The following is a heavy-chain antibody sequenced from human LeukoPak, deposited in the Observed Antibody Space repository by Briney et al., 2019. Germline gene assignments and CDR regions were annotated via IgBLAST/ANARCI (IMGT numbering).Heavy chain of an antibody. Sequence: GGSLRLSCAASGFTFSSYAMSWVRQAPGKGLEWVSGISGSGGSTYYADSVKGRFTISRDNSKNTLYLQMNSLGAEDTAAYYCAKALYDSSGYYPFDYWGQGTLVTVSS. J-gene: IGHJ4*02. CDR2: ISGSGGST. D-gene: IGHD3-22*01. V-gene: IGHV3-23*01. CDR3: AKALYDSSGYYPFDY. CDR1: GFTFSSYA.